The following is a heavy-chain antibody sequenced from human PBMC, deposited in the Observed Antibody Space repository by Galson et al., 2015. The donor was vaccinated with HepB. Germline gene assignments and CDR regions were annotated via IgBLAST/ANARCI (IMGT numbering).Heavy chain of an antibody. J-gene: IGHJ2*01. CDR2: ISSGGGTL. CDR3: AKERVVHACDWCFGR. V-gene: IGHV3-30*18. Sequence: SLRLSCAASGFNFSNHGIRWVRQAPGKGLEWVAVISSGGGTLSLADSVRGRVTLSRDNPKNSVYLQMNSLGAEDAAVYYCAKERVVHACDWCFGRGGRATLVSVPS. D-gene: IGHD2-15*01. CDR1: GFNFSNHG.